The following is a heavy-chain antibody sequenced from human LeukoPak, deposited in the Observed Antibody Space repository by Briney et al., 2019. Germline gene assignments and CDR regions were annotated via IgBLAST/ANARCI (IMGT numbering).Heavy chain of an antibody. CDR3: ARGAYGSGSLTFNYYYYYGMDV. V-gene: IGHV3-66*01. CDR2: IYSGGST. J-gene: IGHJ6*02. CDR1: GFTFSGYA. Sequence: PGGSLRLSCAASGFTFSGYAMSSVRQAPGKGLEWVSVIYSGGSTYYAESVKGRFTISRDNSKNTLYLQMNSLRAEDTAVYYCARGAYGSGSLTFNYYYYYGMDVRGQGTTVTVSS. D-gene: IGHD3-10*01.